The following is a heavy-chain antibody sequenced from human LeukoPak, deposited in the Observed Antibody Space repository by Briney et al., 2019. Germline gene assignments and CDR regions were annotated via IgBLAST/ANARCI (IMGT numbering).Heavy chain of an antibody. V-gene: IGHV3-30*03. CDR1: GFSFSSYG. J-gene: IGHJ4*02. CDR3: ARDRIQLWRGYFDY. CDR2: ISYDGSNK. Sequence: GGSLRLSCAASGFSFSSYGMHWVRQAPGKGLEWVAVISYDGSNKYYADSVKGRFTISRDNSKNTLYLQMNSLRAEDTAVYYCARDRIQLWRGYFDYWGQGTLVTVSS. D-gene: IGHD5-18*01.